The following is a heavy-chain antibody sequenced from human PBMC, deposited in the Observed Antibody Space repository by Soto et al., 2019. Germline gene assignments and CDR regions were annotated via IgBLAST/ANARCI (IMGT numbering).Heavy chain of an antibody. Sequence: PGGSLRLSCAASGFTFSSYALSWVRQAPGKGLEWVSIISGSGGSTFYADSVKGRCTISRDNSKNTLYLQMNNLRAEDAAVYYCARDAPPDDYWGQGTLVTVSS. CDR1: GFTFSSYA. CDR2: ISGSGGST. CDR3: ARDAPPDDY. V-gene: IGHV3-23*01. J-gene: IGHJ4*02.